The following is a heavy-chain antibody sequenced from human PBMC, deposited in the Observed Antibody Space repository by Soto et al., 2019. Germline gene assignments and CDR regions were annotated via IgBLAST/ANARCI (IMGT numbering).Heavy chain of an antibody. D-gene: IGHD3-10*01. J-gene: IGHJ5*02. CDR1: SGSISSSNW. CDR3: ARRGGYGSGSYNPPGFRDWFDP. V-gene: IGHV4-4*02. CDR2: IYHSGST. Sequence: SETLSLTCAVSSGSISSSNWWSWVRQPPGKGLEWIGEIYHSGSTNYNPSLKSRVTISVDKSKNQFSLKLSSVTAADTAVYYCARRGGYGSGSYNPPGFRDWFDPWGQGTLVTVSS.